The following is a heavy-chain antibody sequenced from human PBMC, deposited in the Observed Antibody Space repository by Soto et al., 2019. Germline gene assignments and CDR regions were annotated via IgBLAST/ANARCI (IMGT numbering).Heavy chain of an antibody. CDR3: AKGSIESSASVDH. D-gene: IGHD1-26*01. J-gene: IGHJ4*02. CDR1: GFSFSSYA. CDR2: ISARGGRS. V-gene: IGHV3-23*01. Sequence: EVQLLESGGDLVQPGGSLRLACAASGFSFSSYAMVWVRQAPGKGLEWVSVISARGGRSYFADSVKGRFTISRDNSKNVLSLEMNSLRAEDAAIYFCAKGSIESSASVDHWGQGTRVLVSA.